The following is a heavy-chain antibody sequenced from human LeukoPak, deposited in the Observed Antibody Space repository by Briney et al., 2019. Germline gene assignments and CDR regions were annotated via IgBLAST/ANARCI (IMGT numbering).Heavy chain of an antibody. CDR1: GFTFSSYN. Sequence: PGGSLRLSCAASGFTFSSYNMNWVRQAPGKGLEWVSSISSSSNYIYYADSVKGRFTISRDNARNSLYLQMDNLRAEDTGVYYCARDFYDGFALDYWGQGTLVTVSS. CDR2: ISSSSNYI. CDR3: ARDFYDGFALDY. V-gene: IGHV3-21*03. J-gene: IGHJ4*02. D-gene: IGHD2/OR15-2a*01.